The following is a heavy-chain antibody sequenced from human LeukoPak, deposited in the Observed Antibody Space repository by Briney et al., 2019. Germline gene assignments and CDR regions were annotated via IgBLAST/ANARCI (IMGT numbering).Heavy chain of an antibody. D-gene: IGHD2-21*02. CDR2: IYYSGST. Sequence: SETLSLTCTVSGGSISSYYWSWIRQPPGEGLEWIGYIYYSGSTNYNPSLKSRVTISVDTSKNQFSLKLSSVTAADTAVYYCARDSGDLAFDIWGQGTMVTASS. CDR3: ARDSGDLAFDI. CDR1: GGSISSYY. J-gene: IGHJ3*02. V-gene: IGHV4-59*01.